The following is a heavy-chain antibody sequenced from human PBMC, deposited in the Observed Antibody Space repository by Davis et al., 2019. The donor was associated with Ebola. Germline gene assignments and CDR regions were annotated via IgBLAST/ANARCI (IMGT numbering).Heavy chain of an antibody. D-gene: IGHD3-22*01. J-gene: IGHJ3*02. CDR2: INPITGGT. Sequence: ASVKVSCKASGYRFPSYYMHWVRQAPGQGLEWMGIINPITGGTSYAQNFQVRVNMTRDASTGTVYMELSSLRSEDTAVYYCAREGGLYYDSSGYVFDIWGQGKMVKGSS. V-gene: IGHV1-46*01. CDR3: AREGGLYYDSSGYVFDI. CDR1: GYRFPSYY.